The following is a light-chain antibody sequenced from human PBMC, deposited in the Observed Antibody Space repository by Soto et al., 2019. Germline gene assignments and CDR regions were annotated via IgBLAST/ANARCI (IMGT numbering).Light chain of an antibody. CDR3: SSYTGRSTLYV. Sequence: QSALTQPASVSGSPGQSITISCTGTSSDVGAYNYVSWYQQHPGKAPKLMIYDVGNRPSGVSNRFSGSKSGNTASLTISGLQAEDEADYYCSSYTGRSTLYVFGTGTKLTVL. CDR1: SSDVGAYNY. CDR2: DVG. J-gene: IGLJ1*01. V-gene: IGLV2-14*01.